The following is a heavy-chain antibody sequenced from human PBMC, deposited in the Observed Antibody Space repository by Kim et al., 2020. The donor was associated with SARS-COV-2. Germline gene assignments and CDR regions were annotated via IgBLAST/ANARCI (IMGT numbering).Heavy chain of an antibody. J-gene: IGHJ4*02. CDR2: ISSGSNYI. V-gene: IGHV3-21*01. Sequence: GGSLRLSCAASGFTFSSYGMNWVRQTPGKGLEWVSSISSGSNYIHYADSVKGRFTISRDNAKKSLYLQMNSLRAEDTAVYYCARGLKLLWGQGTLVTVSS. CDR3: ARGLKLL. D-gene: IGHD2-21*01. CDR1: GFTFSSYG.